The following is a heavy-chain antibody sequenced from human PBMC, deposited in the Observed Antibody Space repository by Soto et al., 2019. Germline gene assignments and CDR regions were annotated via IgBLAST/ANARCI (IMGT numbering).Heavy chain of an antibody. CDR3: ARDNSGWYYFDY. CDR1: GFTFSSYR. D-gene: IGHD6-19*01. V-gene: IGHV3-21*01. CDR2: ISSSGSYI. Sequence: EMHLVESGGGLVKPGGSLRLSCAASGFTFSSYRMNCVRQAPGKGLKWVSSISSSGSYIYYADSVKGRFTIARDNAKNSLYLQMNSLRAEDTAVYYCARDNSGWYYFDYWGQGALVTVSS. J-gene: IGHJ4*02.